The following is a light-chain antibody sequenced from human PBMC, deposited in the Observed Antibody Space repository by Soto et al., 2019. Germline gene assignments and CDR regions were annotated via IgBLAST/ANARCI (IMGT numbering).Light chain of an antibody. J-gene: IGKJ1*01. CDR3: HQYGS. CDR1: PSVSGSN. CDR2: GAS. V-gene: IGKV3-20*01. Sequence: EIVLTKSPGTLSLSPGERATLSCRASPSVSGSNLAWYQQKPGQAPRLVIYGASSRATGIPDRFSGSGSGTDFTLTISRLEPEDFAVYYCHQYGSFGQGTKVDIK.